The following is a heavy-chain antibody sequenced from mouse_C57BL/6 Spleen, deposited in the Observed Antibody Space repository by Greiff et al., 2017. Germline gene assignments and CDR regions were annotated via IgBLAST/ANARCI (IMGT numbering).Heavy chain of an antibody. V-gene: IGHV1-4*01. Sequence: QVQLKQSGAELARPGASVKMSCKASGYTFTSYTMHWVKQRPGQGLEWIGYINPSSGYTKYNQKFKDKATLTADKSSSTAYMQLSSLTSEDSAVYYCARGRTGTFAYWGQGTLVTVSA. J-gene: IGHJ3*01. D-gene: IGHD4-1*01. CDR2: INPSSGYT. CDR1: GYTFTSYT. CDR3: ARGRTGTFAY.